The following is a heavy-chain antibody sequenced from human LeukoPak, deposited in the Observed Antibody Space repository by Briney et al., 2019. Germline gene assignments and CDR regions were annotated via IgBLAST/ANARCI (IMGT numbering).Heavy chain of an antibody. Sequence: PGGSLRLSCAASGFTFSSYGMHWVRQAPGKGLEWVAVISYDGSNKYYADSVKGRFTISRDNSKNTLYLQMNSLRAEDTAVYYCARDPYHMTTGGGSVAFDIWGQGTMVTVSS. CDR2: ISYDGSNK. V-gene: IGHV3-30*03. D-gene: IGHD4-17*01. CDR3: ARDPYHMTTGGGSVAFDI. CDR1: GFTFSSYG. J-gene: IGHJ3*02.